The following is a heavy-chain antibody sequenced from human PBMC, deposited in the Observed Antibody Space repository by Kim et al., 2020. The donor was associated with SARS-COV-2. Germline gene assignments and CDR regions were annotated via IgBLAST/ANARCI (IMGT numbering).Heavy chain of an antibody. J-gene: IGHJ5*02. D-gene: IGHD6-13*01. CDR3: ARGDYSSSWYHWFDP. V-gene: IGHV4-34*01. CDR2: INHSGST. Sequence: SETLSLTCAVYGGSFSGYYWSWIRQPPGKGLEWIGEINHSGSTNYNPSLKSRVTISVDTSKNQFSLKLSSVTAADTAVYYCARGDYSSSWYHWFDPWGQGTLVTVSS. CDR1: GGSFSGYY.